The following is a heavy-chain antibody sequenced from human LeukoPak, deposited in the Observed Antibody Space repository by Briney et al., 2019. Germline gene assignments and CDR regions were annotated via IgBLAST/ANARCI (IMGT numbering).Heavy chain of an antibody. Sequence: GGSLRVSCAASGINVSSNHMTWVRQAPGKGLEWVSVFYPGGNTYYTDSVKGRFTVSRDNSKNTLFLQMNSLRVEDTAVYYCARAAQHLDYWGQGTLVTVSS. J-gene: IGHJ4*02. CDR3: ARAAQHLDY. CDR1: GINVSSNH. V-gene: IGHV3-53*01. CDR2: FYPGGNT.